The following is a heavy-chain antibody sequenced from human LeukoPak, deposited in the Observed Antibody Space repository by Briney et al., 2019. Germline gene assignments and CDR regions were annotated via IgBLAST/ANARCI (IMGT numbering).Heavy chain of an antibody. V-gene: IGHV3-21*01. CDR3: ASGYGDFDY. Sequence: GGSLRLACAASGFTFSSYSMNWVRQAPGKGLECVSSISSSSSYIYYADSVKGRFTISRDNAKNSLYLQMNSLRAEDTAVYYCASGYGDFDYWGQGTLVTVSS. J-gene: IGHJ4*02. CDR2: ISSSSSYI. CDR1: GFTFSSYS. D-gene: IGHD2-2*03.